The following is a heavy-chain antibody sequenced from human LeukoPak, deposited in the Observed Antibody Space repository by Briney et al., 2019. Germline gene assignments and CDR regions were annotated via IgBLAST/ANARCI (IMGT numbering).Heavy chain of an antibody. CDR1: GVSISSYY. CDR3: ARGDNRLRWNGAFDF. Sequence: SGTLSLTCTVSGVSISSYYWSWIRQPAGKGLEWIWRIYASGNTNYNPSLKGRVTISQDTSENPFSLKMNSVTAADTAVYYCARGDNRLRWNGAFDFWGRGTLVTVSS. CDR2: IYASGNT. J-gene: IGHJ4*02. V-gene: IGHV4-4*07. D-gene: IGHD4-23*01.